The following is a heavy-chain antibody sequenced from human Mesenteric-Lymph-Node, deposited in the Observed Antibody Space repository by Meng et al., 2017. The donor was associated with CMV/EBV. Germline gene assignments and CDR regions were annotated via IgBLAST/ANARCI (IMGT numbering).Heavy chain of an antibody. D-gene: IGHD5-12*01. CDR3: ARTPPDDYGIWDF. J-gene: IGHJ4*02. CDR1: GGSISSSSYY. Sequence: ETLSLTCTVSGGSISSSSYYWGWVRQAPGKGLEWVSYISSGDTTYYADSVKGRFTISRDNAKNSVFLQMNSLRAEDTAVYYCARTPPDDYGIWDFWGQGTLVTVSS. V-gene: IGHV3-69-1*02. CDR2: ISSGDTT.